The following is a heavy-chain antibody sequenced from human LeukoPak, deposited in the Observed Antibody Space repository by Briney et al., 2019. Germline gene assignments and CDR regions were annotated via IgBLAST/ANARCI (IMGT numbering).Heavy chain of an antibody. CDR1: GVPISSDPCY. CDR3: AREPGVRGSFDI. Sequence: SETLSLTCTVSGVPISSDPCYWTWIRQPAGKGLEWIGRIHTSGSTSYNPSLKSRVTISVDTSKNQFSLKLSSVTAADTAVYYCAREPGVRGSFDIWGQGTKVTVSS. D-gene: IGHD2-15*01. V-gene: IGHV4-61*02. J-gene: IGHJ3*02. CDR2: IHTSGST.